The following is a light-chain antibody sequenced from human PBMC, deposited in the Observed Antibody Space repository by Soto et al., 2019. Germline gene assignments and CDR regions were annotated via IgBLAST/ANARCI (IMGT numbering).Light chain of an antibody. CDR3: QQYNSYSQTWT. Sequence: DIQMTQSPSTLSASVGDRVTITCRASQSIGSWLAWYQQKPGKAPKLLIYDASSLESGVPSRFSGSGSGTEFTLTISSLQPDDFATYYCQQYNSYSQTWTFGQGTKVDIK. CDR1: QSIGSW. CDR2: DAS. V-gene: IGKV1-5*01. J-gene: IGKJ1*01.